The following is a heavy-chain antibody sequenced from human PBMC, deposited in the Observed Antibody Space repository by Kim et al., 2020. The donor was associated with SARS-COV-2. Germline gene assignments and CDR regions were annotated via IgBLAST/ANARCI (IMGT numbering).Heavy chain of an antibody. J-gene: IGHJ4*02. V-gene: IGHV1-8*01. CDR3: ARGRRLHPGADLTGYYSVDY. CDR1: GYTFTSYD. CDR2: MNPNSGNT. Sequence: ASVKVSCKASGYTFTSYDINWVRQATGQGLEWMGWMNPNSGNTGYAQKFQGRVTMTRNTSISTAYMELSSLRSEDTAVYYCARGRRLHPGADLTGYYSVDYWGQGTLVTVSS. D-gene: IGHD3-9*01.